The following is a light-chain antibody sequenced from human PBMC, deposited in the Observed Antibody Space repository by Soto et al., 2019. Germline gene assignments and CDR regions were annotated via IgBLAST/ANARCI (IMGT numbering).Light chain of an antibody. CDR3: QAWDSSTGIV. Sequence: SYELTQPPSGSVSPGQTASITCSGDKLGDKYACWYQQKPGQSPVLVIYQDSKRPSGIPERFSGSNSGNTATLTISGTQAMDEADYYCQAWDSSTGIVFGGGTQLTLL. CDR2: QDS. CDR1: KLGDKY. J-gene: IGLJ2*01. V-gene: IGLV3-1*01.